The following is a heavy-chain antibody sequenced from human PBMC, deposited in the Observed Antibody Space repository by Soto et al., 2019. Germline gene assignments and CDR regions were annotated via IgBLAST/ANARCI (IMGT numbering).Heavy chain of an antibody. CDR3: ARGGAVAGPYYYYGMDV. Sequence: QVQLVQSGAEVKKPGASVKVSCKASGYTFTSYDINWVRQATGQGLEWMGWMNPNSGNTGYAQKFQGRVTMTRNTSISTAYMELSSLSSEDTAVYYCARGGAVAGPYYYYGMDVWGQGTTVTVAS. J-gene: IGHJ6*02. CDR1: GYTFTSYD. V-gene: IGHV1-8*01. CDR2: MNPNSGNT. D-gene: IGHD6-19*01.